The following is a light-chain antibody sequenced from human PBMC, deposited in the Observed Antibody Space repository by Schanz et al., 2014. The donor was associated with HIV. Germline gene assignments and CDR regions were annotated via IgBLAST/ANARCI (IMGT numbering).Light chain of an antibody. V-gene: IGLV1-44*01. Sequence: QSVLTQPPSASAALGQRVTISCSGIRSDIGGRSVDWYRQRPGAAPKLVIHNNDQRPSGVPDRISGSKSGTSASLTITGLQAEDEADYYCSSFTSSTTLVVFGGGTKLTVL. J-gene: IGLJ2*01. CDR3: SSFTSSTTLVV. CDR1: RSDIGGRS. CDR2: NND.